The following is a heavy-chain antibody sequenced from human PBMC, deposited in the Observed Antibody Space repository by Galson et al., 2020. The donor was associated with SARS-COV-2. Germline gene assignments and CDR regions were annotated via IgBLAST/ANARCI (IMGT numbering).Heavy chain of an antibody. CDR1: GLTFSNAY. CDR3: ATPFPLVRGLVDVYYYFAMDV. CDR2: IKTKADGGTT. J-gene: IGHJ6*02. V-gene: IGHV3-15*01. D-gene: IGHD3-10*01. Sequence: GGSLRLSCVASGLTFSNAYMTWVRQAPGKGLEWVGRIKTKADGGTTDYAAPVKGRFSISRDDSKNTLYLQLDSLKTEDTAVYYCATPFPLVRGLVDVYYYFAMDVWGHGTTVTVSS.